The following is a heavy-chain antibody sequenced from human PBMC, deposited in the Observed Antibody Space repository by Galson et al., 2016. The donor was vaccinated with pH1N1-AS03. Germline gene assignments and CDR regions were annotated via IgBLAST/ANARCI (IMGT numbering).Heavy chain of an antibody. D-gene: IGHD3-22*01. CDR3: AKKVYSDSCCYHFDVADV. CDR1: GFTFSNYA. Sequence: SLRLSCAASGFTFSNYAMTWVRQAPGKGLEWVSSISGSGGSTNSVDSVRDRFTISRDNSKNTLFLQMNRLRAEDTAVYYCAKKVYSDSCCYHFDVADVWGQGTAVTVSS. CDR2: ISGSGGST. J-gene: IGHJ3*01. V-gene: IGHV3-23*01.